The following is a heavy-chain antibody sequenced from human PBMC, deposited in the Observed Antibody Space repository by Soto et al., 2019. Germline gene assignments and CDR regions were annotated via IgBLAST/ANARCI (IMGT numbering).Heavy chain of an antibody. CDR2: IYYSGST. V-gene: IGHV4-39*01. J-gene: IGHJ5*02. CDR3: ARGGVVPAAIQT. Sequence: PSETLSLTCTVSGGSISSSSYYWGWIRQPPGKGLEWIGSIYYSGSTYYNPSLKSRVTISVDTSKNQFSLKLSSVTAADTAVYYCARGGVVPAAIQTWGQGTLVTVSS. D-gene: IGHD2-2*01. CDR1: GGSISSSSYY.